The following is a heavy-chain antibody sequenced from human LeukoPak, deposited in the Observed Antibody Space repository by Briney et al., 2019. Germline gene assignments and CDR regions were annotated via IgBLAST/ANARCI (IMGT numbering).Heavy chain of an antibody. J-gene: IGHJ6*03. D-gene: IGHD2/OR15-2a*01. CDR2: ISGSGGST. V-gene: IGHV3-23*01. CDR1: GFTFSSYA. Sequence: GGSLRLSCAASGFTFSSYAMSWVRQAPGKGLEWVSAISGSGGSTYYADSVKGRFTISRDNSKNTLYLQMNSLRAEDTAVYYCAKSFWQSLSRYYYYMDVWGKGTTVTVSS. CDR3: AKSFWQSLSRYYYYMDV.